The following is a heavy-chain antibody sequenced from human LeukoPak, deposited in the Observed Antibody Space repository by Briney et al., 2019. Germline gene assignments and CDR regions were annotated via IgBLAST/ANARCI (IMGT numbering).Heavy chain of an antibody. CDR2: MSYDGSNK. CDR1: GFTFNSYG. V-gene: IGHV3-30*03. Sequence: GGSLRLSCAASGFTFNSYGMHWVRQAPGKGLEWVAVMSYDGSNKYSADSVKGRFIISRDNSKNMLYLQMNSLRAEDTAVYYCATDHGFHYGAYFDYWGQGTLVTVSS. CDR3: ATDHGFHYGAYFDY. D-gene: IGHD4-17*01. J-gene: IGHJ4*02.